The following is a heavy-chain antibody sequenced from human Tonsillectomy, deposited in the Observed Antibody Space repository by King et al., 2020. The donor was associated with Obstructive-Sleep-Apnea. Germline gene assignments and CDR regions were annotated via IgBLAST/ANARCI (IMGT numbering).Heavy chain of an antibody. CDR1: ADSISNYY. V-gene: IGHV4-59*08. CDR2: MYYSGNT. Sequence: QLQESGPGLLKPSETLSLTCSVSADSISNYYWSWIRQPPGKGLEWIGYMYYSGNTTYNPSLKSLVTISVDTSKIQFSLRLGSVTAADTAVYYCARHRGVEDYGGYGDYFDYWGQGTLVTVSS. D-gene: IGHD5-12*01. J-gene: IGHJ4*02. CDR3: ARHRGVEDYGGYGDYFDY.